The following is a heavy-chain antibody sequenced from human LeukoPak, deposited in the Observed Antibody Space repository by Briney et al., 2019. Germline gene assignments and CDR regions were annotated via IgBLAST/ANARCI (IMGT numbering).Heavy chain of an antibody. J-gene: IGHJ3*02. V-gene: IGHV3-30*03. Sequence: PGGSLRLSCAASGFTFSNYGMHWVRQAPGKGLEWVAVISYDGSNKYYADSVKGRFTISRDNSKNTLYLQMNSLRAEDTAVYYCVRGYSGDAFDIWGQGTMVTVSS. CDR2: ISYDGSNK. CDR1: GFTFSNYG. CDR3: VRGYSGDAFDI. D-gene: IGHD1-26*01.